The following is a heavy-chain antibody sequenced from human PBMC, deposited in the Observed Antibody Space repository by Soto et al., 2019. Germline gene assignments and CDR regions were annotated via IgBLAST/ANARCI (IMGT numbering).Heavy chain of an antibody. J-gene: IGHJ6*02. CDR1: GFTFSSYG. CDR2: IWYDGSNK. Sequence: QVQLVESGGGVVQPGRSLRLSCAASGFTFSSYGMHWVRQAPGKGLEWVAVIWYDGSNKYYADSVKGRFTISRDNSKNTLYLKMNSLRAEDTAVYYCAAAPSDVDVWGQGTTVTVSS. V-gene: IGHV3-33*01. D-gene: IGHD6-6*01. CDR3: AAAPSDVDV.